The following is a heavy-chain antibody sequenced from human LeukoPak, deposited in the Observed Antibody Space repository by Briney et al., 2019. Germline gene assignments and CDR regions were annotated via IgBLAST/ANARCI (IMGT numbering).Heavy chain of an antibody. J-gene: IGHJ4*02. CDR1: GFTFSSYS. CDR3: ARDMEAAGRFLEY. D-gene: IGHD6-13*01. V-gene: IGHV3-7*01. CDR2: MKDGGGKK. Sequence: GGSLRLSCAASGFTFSSYSMSWVRQAPGKGLEWVANMKDGGGKKYYVDSVKGRFTISRDNAKNSLYLQMNSLRAEDTAVYYCARDMEAAGRFLEYWGQGTLVTVSS.